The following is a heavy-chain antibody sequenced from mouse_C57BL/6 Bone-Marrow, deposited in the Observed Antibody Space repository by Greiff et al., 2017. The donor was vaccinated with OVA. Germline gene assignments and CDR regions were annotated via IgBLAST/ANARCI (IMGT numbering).Heavy chain of an antibody. V-gene: IGHV1-26*01. Sequence: EVQLQQSGPELVKPGASVKISCKASGYTFTDYYMNWVKQSHGKSLEWIGDINPNNGGTSYNQKFKGKATLTVDKSSSTAYMELRSLTSEDSAVYYCARNYYGRRGLDAMDYWGQGTSVTVSS. CDR1: GYTFTDYY. D-gene: IGHD1-2*01. CDR2: INPNNGGT. J-gene: IGHJ4*01. CDR3: ARNYYGRRGLDAMDY.